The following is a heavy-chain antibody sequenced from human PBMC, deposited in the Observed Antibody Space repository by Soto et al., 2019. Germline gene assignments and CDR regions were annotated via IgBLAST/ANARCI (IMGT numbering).Heavy chain of an antibody. V-gene: IGHV1-18*01. D-gene: IGHD2-8*01. CDR2: VSGYNGDT. J-gene: IGHJ6*02. Sequence: QGQLVQSGPEVKKPWASVKVSCKASGYTFSRYGISCVRQAPGQGLEWMGWVSGYNGDTKYAQKVLGRVTMTIYTSTDTAYMELRSLTSDDTVKYYCAENGQPPYYYYGMDVWCQGTTVTVSS. CDR1: GYTFSRYG. CDR3: AENGQPPYYYYGMDV.